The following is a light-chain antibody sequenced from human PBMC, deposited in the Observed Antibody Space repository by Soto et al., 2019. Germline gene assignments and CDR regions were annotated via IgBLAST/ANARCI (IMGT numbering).Light chain of an antibody. CDR2: DAS. CDR1: QSVSSY. V-gene: IGKV3-11*01. Sequence: EIVLTQSPATLSLSPGERATLSCRASQSVSSYLAWYQQKPGHAPRLLIYDASNRATGIPARFSGSGSGTDFTLTISSLEPEDFAVYYCQQRSNWPPFLTFGGGTKVDIK. J-gene: IGKJ4*01. CDR3: QQRSNWPPFLT.